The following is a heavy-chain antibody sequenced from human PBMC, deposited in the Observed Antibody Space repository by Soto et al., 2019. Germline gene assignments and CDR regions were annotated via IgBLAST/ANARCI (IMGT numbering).Heavy chain of an antibody. CDR1: GGSFSGYY. V-gene: IGHV4-34*01. Sequence: PSETLSLTCAVYGGSFSGYYGSWIRQPPGKGLEWIGEINHSGSTNYNPSLKSRVTISVDTSKNQFSLKLSSVTAADTAVYYCARGRRRIVTARGGNAFDIWGQGTMVTVSS. CDR2: INHSGST. J-gene: IGHJ3*02. D-gene: IGHD3-22*01. CDR3: ARGRRRIVTARGGNAFDI.